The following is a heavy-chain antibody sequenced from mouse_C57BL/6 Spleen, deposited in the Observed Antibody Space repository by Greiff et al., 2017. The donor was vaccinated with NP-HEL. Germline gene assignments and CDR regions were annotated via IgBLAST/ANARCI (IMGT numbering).Heavy chain of an antibody. Sequence: EVQLQQSGPVLVKPGASVKMSCKASGYTFTDYYMNWVKQSHGKSLEWIGVINPYNGGTSYNQKFKGKATLTVDKSSSTAYMELNSLTSEDSAVYCCASRSLISDGYAHWYFDVWGTGTTVTVSS. CDR3: ASRSLISDGYAHWYFDV. J-gene: IGHJ1*03. CDR2: INPYNGGT. V-gene: IGHV1-19*01. D-gene: IGHD2-3*01. CDR1: GYTFTDYY.